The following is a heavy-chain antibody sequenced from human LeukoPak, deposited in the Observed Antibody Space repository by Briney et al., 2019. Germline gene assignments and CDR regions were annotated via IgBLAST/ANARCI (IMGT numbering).Heavy chain of an antibody. CDR3: ARVAAEVVGVPGAIGFGWLRRDYYYMDV. D-gene: IGHD2-2*02. J-gene: IGHJ6*03. CDR2: ISVYNGNT. Sequence: GASVKVSCKASGYTFTSYGISWVRQAPGQGLEWMGWISVYNGNTIYAQKLQGRVTMTTDTSTSTAYMELRSLRSDDTAVYYCARVAAEVVGVPGAIGFGWLRRDYYYMDVWGKGTTVTVSS. V-gene: IGHV1-18*01. CDR1: GYTFTSYG.